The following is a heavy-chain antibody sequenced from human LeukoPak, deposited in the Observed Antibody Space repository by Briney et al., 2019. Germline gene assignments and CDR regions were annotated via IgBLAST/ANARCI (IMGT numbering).Heavy chain of an antibody. V-gene: IGHV4-30-4*01. CDR3: ARVDYYDSSGYLD. D-gene: IGHD3-22*01. Sequence: PSETLSLTCTVSGGSISSGDYYWSWIRQPPGKGLEWIGYIYYSGSTYYNPSLKSRVTISVDTSKNQFSLKLSSVTAADTAVYYCARVDYYDSSGYLDWGQGTLVTVSS. CDR2: IYYSGST. J-gene: IGHJ4*02. CDR1: GGSISSGDYY.